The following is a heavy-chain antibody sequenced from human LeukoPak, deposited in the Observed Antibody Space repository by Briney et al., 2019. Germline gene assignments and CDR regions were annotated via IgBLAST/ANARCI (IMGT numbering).Heavy chain of an antibody. CDR3: ARRHYYDSTGYLD. D-gene: IGHD3-22*01. CDR2: IYYSGRD. CDR1: GGSFSGYY. V-gene: IGHV4-34*01. J-gene: IGHJ1*01. Sequence: PSETLSLTCAVYGGSFSGYYWSWIRQPPGKGLEWIGEIYYSGRDYNNPSLKSRVTLSIDTSKNQFSLDLTSVTAADTAVYYCARRHYYDSTGYLDWGQGTLVAVSS.